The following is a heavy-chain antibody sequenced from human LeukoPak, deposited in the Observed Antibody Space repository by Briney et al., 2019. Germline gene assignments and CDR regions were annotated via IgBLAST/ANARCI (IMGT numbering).Heavy chain of an antibody. CDR2: INRDGSEE. J-gene: IGHJ4*02. V-gene: IGHV3-7*01. Sequence: GGSLRLSCAASGFTFSSRWMSWVRQVPGKGLAWVANINRDGSEEYYMDSVKGRVTISRDNAKNSLYLQMNSLRADDTAVYYCARVDYDFWSGYYTGYLDYWGQGTLVTVSS. CDR3: ARVDYDFWSGYYTGYLDY. D-gene: IGHD3-3*01. CDR1: GFTFSSRW.